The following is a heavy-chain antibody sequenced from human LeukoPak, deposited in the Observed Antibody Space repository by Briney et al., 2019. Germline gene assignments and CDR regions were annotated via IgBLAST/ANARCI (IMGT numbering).Heavy chain of an antibody. CDR2: INPNNGGT. CDR3: ARGVVGAHQLIAY. CDR1: GYTFTDHY. V-gene: IGHV1-2*02. J-gene: IGHJ4*02. Sequence: ASVKVSCKASGYTFTDHYMHWVRQAPGQGLEWMGWINPNNGGTNFAQKFQGRVSLTRDTSISTAYMEVNSLTSDDTAVYYCARGVVGAHQLIAYWGQGTLVTVSS. D-gene: IGHD1-26*01.